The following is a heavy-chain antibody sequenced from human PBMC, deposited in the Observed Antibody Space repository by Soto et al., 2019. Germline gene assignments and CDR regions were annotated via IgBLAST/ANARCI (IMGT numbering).Heavy chain of an antibody. CDR3: ARRPDFRDHGWFDP. V-gene: IGHV4-39*01. J-gene: IGHJ5*02. D-gene: IGHD4-17*01. CDR1: GGSIISTFYY. Sequence: SETLSLTCTVSGGSIISTFYYWGWLRQPPGRGLEWIANIHYSGETHYSPSLKSRVAISVDTSKSQFSLTLDSVTAADTAVYYCARRPDFRDHGWFDPWGQGXLVTVSS. CDR2: IHYSGET.